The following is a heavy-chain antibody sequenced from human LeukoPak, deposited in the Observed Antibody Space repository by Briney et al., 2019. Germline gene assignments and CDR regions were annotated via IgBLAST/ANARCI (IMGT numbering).Heavy chain of an antibody. CDR3: ATDRSDFD. V-gene: IGHV3-15*05. J-gene: IGHJ4*02. Sequence: NPAESLTLSCAASGVTFSNAWMSWVRQAPRKGLEWVGRIKSKTDGRTKDYAAPVKGRFTISRGDSKNTLYLQLNSLKSEDTAVYYCATDRSDFDWGQGTLVTVSS. D-gene: IGHD3-3*01. CDR2: IKSKTDGRTK. CDR1: GVTFSNAW.